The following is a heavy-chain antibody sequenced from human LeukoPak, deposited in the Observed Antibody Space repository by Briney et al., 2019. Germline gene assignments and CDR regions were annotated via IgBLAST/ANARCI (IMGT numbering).Heavy chain of an antibody. D-gene: IGHD3-10*01. CDR1: GFTFSSYE. Sequence: GGSLRLSCAASGFTFSSYEMNWVRQAPGKGLEWVSYISSSGSTIYYADSVKGRFTISRVNAKNSLYLQMNSLRAEDTAVYYCARSMGLLWFGELFRGGAFDIWGQGTMVTVSS. CDR3: ARSMGLLWFGELFRGGAFDI. V-gene: IGHV3-48*03. CDR2: ISSSGSTI. J-gene: IGHJ3*02.